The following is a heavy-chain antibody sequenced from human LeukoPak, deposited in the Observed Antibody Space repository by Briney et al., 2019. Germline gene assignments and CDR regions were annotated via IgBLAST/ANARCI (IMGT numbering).Heavy chain of an antibody. V-gene: IGHV1-69*04. CDR1: GGTFSSYA. D-gene: IGHD2-21*02. CDR3: AHEFPCGGDCYGYFYYYGMDV. Sequence: GASVKVSCKASGGTFSSYAISWVRQAPGQGLEWMGRIIPIFDIANYAQKFQGRVTITADKSTSTAYMELSSLRSEDTAVYYCAHEFPCGGDCYGYFYYYGMDVWGQGTTVTVSS. J-gene: IGHJ6*02. CDR2: IIPIFDIA.